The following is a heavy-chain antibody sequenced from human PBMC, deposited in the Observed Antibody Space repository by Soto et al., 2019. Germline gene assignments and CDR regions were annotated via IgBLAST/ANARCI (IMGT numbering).Heavy chain of an antibody. V-gene: IGHV5-51*01. D-gene: IGHD2-15*01. CDR3: ARGHHDYCSGGSCYSRDYYYGMDV. CDR1: GYSFTSYW. CDR2: IYPGDSDT. Sequence: GESLKISCKGSGYSFTSYWIGWVRQMPGKGLEWMGIIYPGDSDTRYSPSFQGQVTISADQSISTAYLQWSSLKASDTAMYYCARGHHDYCSGGSCYSRDYYYGMDVWGQGTTVTVSS. J-gene: IGHJ6*02.